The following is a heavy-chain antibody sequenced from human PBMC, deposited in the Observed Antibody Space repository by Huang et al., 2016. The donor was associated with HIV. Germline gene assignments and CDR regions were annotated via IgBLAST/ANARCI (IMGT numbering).Heavy chain of an antibody. V-gene: IGHV3-9*01. CDR2: FTGASVRV. CDR3: AHLPEPSSPWTDY. Sequence: EVHMVEAGGGWVQPGRSLRLSCGASGFTLDDFSMHWVRQRPGQGLESVSGFTGASVRVFYAASVQGRFTISRDNAKNSLYLQMNSLRVEDTALYYCAHLPEPSSPWTDYWGQGTLVTVSS. CDR1: GFTLDDFS. D-gene: IGHD1-1*01. J-gene: IGHJ4*02.